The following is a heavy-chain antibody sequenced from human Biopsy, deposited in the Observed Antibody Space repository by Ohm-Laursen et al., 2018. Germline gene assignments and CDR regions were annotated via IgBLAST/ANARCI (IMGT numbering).Heavy chain of an antibody. Sequence: TLSLTCSVSGASVKTSGYFWAWIRQRPGKGLEWIGYIYYNERTPYNPSLTSRLAISFDTSNNRISLQLRSVSVADTAVYYCVREPKTGTAEAWYFDLWGRGSPVTVPS. V-gene: IGHV4-31*03. J-gene: IGHJ2*01. CDR2: IYYNERT. CDR3: VREPKTGTAEAWYFDL. CDR1: GASVKTSGYF. D-gene: IGHD3-9*01.